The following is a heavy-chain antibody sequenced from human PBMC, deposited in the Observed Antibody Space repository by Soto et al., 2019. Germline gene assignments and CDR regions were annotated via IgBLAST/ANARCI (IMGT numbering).Heavy chain of an antibody. D-gene: IGHD2-2*01. Sequence: SETLSLTCTVSGGSISSYYWSWIRQSPSRGLEWLGRTYYRSKWYNDYAVSVKSRITINPDTSKNQFSLQLNSVTPEDTAVYYCARAAGCSSTSCYLGPPSYYFDYWGQGTLVTVSS. CDR1: GGSISSYY. CDR3: ARAAGCSSTSCYLGPPSYYFDY. J-gene: IGHJ4*02. CDR2: TYYRSKWYN. V-gene: IGHV6-1*01.